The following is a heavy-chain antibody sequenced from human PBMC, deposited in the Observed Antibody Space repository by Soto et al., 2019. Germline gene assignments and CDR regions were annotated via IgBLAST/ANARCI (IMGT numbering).Heavy chain of an antibody. CDR3: AMDWFGP. Sequence: ASVKVSCKASGYTFTSYGLSLVRQDPGQGLEWMGWISAYNGNTNYAQKLQGRVTMTSDTSTSTAYMELRSLRSDDTAVYYCAMDWFGPWCQGTLVTVSS. V-gene: IGHV1-18*04. CDR2: ISAYNGNT. J-gene: IGHJ5*02. CDR1: GYTFTSYG.